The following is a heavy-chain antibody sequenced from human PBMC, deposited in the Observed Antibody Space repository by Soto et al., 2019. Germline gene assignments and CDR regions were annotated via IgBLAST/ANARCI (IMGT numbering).Heavy chain of an antibody. D-gene: IGHD1-26*01. Sequence: QVQLVESGGGVVQPGRSLRLSCAASGFTFSSYGMHWVRQAPGKGLEWVAVISYDGSNKYYADSVKGRFTISRDNSKNTLYLQMNSLRAEDTAVYYCAKDGWELTTALGPYYYYYGMDVWGQGTTVTVSS. CDR1: GFTFSSYG. J-gene: IGHJ6*02. CDR3: AKDGWELTTALGPYYYYYGMDV. CDR2: ISYDGSNK. V-gene: IGHV3-30*18.